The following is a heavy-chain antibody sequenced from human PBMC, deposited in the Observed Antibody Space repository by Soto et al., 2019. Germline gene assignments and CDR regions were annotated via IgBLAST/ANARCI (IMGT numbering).Heavy chain of an antibody. J-gene: IGHJ6*02. Sequence: GESLKISCKGSGNNFTRNWIGWVRQMPGKGLEWMGIIYPGDSDTRYSPSFKGQVTISADKSISTAYLQWSSLKASDTAMYYCARVVVVPAAVEGEYYYSGMDVWGQGTTVTVSS. V-gene: IGHV5-51*01. CDR2: IYPGDSDT. CDR1: GNNFTRNW. D-gene: IGHD2-2*01. CDR3: ARVVVVPAAVEGEYYYSGMDV.